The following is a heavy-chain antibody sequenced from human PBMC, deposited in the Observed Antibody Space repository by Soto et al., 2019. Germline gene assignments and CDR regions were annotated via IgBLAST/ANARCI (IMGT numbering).Heavy chain of an antibody. V-gene: IGHV2-70*04. CDR1: GFSLSTSGMR. Sequence: SGPTLVNPTQTLTLTCTFSGFSLSTSGMRVSWIREPPGKALEWLARIDWDDYKFYSTSLKTRLTISKDTSKNQVVLTMTNMDPVDTATYYCARSYSTVYYGMDVWGQGTTVTVSS. J-gene: IGHJ6*02. CDR2: IDWDDYK. D-gene: IGHD6-13*01. CDR3: ARSYSTVYYGMDV.